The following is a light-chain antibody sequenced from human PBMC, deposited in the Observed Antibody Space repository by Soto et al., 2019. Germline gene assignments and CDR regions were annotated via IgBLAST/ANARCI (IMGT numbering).Light chain of an antibody. CDR1: SSDVGAYNY. Sequence: QSALTQPASVSGSPGQAITISCTGSSSDVGAYNYVSWHQQHPGKVPKLIISEVTKRPSGISNRFSGSKSGNTASLTISGLQAEDEADYFCTSYTTSSTGVFGGGTKLTVL. CDR3: TSYTTSSTGV. J-gene: IGLJ3*02. V-gene: IGLV2-14*01. CDR2: EVT.